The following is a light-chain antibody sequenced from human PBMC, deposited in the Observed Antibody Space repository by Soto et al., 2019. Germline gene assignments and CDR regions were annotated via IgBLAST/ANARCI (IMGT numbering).Light chain of an antibody. Sequence: SYDLTQPASVSVAPGQTARVTCGGNEIGRKSEPWHQRRQGQAHVLVVYDDSERPSGIPERFSGSHSENSAPLPISRVEAGDEADYYCQLWYSSTDLYVFGSGTNVNV. CDR3: QLWYSSTDLYV. J-gene: IGLJ1*01. CDR1: EIGRKS. V-gene: IGLV3-21*02. CDR2: DDS.